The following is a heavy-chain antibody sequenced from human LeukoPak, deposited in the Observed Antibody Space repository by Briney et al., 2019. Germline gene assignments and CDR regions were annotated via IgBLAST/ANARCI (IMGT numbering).Heavy chain of an antibody. Sequence: GGSLRLSCAASGFTFSSYSMNWVRQAPGKGLEWVAVIWYDGTNKYYADSVKGRFIISRDNSKNTLYLQMNSLRAEDTAVYYCAKDGSGGGWRWFDPWGQGTLVTVSS. J-gene: IGHJ5*02. CDR2: IWYDGTNK. D-gene: IGHD2-15*01. V-gene: IGHV3-33*06. CDR1: GFTFSSYS. CDR3: AKDGSGGGWRWFDP.